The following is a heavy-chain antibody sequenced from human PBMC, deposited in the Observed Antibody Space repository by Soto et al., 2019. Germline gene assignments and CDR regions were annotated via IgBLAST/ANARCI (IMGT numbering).Heavy chain of an antibody. V-gene: IGHV4-59*01. CDR2: IYYSGST. CDR1: GGSISSYY. J-gene: IGHJ6*02. D-gene: IGHD1-26*01. CDR3: ARVSGSYYYGMDV. Sequence: PSETLSLTCTVSGGSISSYYWSWIRQPPGKGLEWIGYIYYSGSTNYNPSLKSRVTISVDTSKNQFSLKLSSVTAADTAVYYCARVSGSYYYGMDVWGQGTTVTSP.